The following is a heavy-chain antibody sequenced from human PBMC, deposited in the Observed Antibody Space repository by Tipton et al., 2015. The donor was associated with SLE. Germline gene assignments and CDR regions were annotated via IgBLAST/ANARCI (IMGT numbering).Heavy chain of an antibody. V-gene: IGHV4-38-2*02. Sequence: TLSLTCSVSAYSISGGYYWGWIRQSPGKGLEWIASISYTGSTFYSPSLNSRVTISLDTSKNQFSLRLISVTAADTAVYYCAGALASFDYWGQGTLVTVSS. CDR2: ISYTGST. J-gene: IGHJ4*02. CDR3: AGALASFDY. CDR1: AYSISGGYY. D-gene: IGHD1-1*01.